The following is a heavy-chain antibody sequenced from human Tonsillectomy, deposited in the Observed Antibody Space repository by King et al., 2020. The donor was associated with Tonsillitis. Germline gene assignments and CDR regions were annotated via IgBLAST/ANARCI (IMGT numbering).Heavy chain of an antibody. J-gene: IGHJ6*03. D-gene: IGHD4-11*01. CDR3: ARESRDYTNYGQYYYYMDV. Sequence: QLQESGPGLVKPSETLSLTCTVSGDSISSNYWNWVRQPPGKGLEWIGYIYYSGAINYNPSLESRVTISLDTSKNQFSLNLTSVTAADTAVYYCARESRDYTNYGQYYYYMDVWGKGTTVTVSS. CDR2: IYYSGAI. V-gene: IGHV4-59*01. CDR1: GDSISSNY.